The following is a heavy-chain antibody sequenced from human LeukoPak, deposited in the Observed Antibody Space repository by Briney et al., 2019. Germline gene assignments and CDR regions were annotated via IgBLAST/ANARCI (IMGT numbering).Heavy chain of an antibody. CDR3: ARVPLGYCSSTSCYIS. J-gene: IGHJ4*02. D-gene: IGHD2-2*02. Sequence: ASVKVSCKASGYTFTGYYMHWVRQAPGQGLEWMGRINPNSGGTNYAQKFQGRVTMTRDTSISTAYMELSRLRSDDTAVYYCARVPLGYCSSTSCYISWGQGTLVTVSS. V-gene: IGHV1-2*06. CDR2: INPNSGGT. CDR1: GYTFTGYY.